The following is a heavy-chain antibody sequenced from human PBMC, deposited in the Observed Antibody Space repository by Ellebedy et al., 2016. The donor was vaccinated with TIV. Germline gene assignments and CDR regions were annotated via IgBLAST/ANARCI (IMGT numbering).Heavy chain of an antibody. D-gene: IGHD2-15*01. CDR3: ARLIGGTCQCAFDI. J-gene: IGHJ3*02. V-gene: IGHV3-7*01. Sequence: PGGSLRLSCAASGFTFSNYWMSWVRQAPGKGLEWVGNIKPDGSAQYYVDSVKGRFTMSRDNAKNSLYLQMDSLRAEDKAVYYCARLIGGTCQCAFDIWGQGTMVTVSS. CDR1: GFTFSNYW. CDR2: IKPDGSAQ.